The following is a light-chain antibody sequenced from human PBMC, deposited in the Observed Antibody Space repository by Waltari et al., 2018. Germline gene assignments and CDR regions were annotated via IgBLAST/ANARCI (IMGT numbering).Light chain of an antibody. V-gene: IGLV3-16*01. Sequence: SYEVKQPPSVSVSLGQMARITCSGEALPKKYAFGYQQKPGQFPVLLIHKDTERPSGVPGRFSGSTSGTTVTLTITGVQAEDEADYYCLSSDISGTYWVFGGGTKLTVL. CDR3: LSSDISGTYWV. CDR2: KDT. CDR1: ALPKKY. J-gene: IGLJ3*02.